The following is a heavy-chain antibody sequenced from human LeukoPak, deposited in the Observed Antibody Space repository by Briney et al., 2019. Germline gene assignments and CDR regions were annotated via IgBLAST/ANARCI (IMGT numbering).Heavy chain of an antibody. J-gene: IGHJ5*02. V-gene: IGHV3-30-3*01. CDR2: ISYDGSNK. Sequence: GGSLRLSCAASGFTFSSYAMHWVRQAPGKGLEWVAVISYDGSNKYYADSVKGRFTISRDNSKNTLYLQMNSLRAEDTAVYYCARDIEYSSSSVGWFDPWGQGTLVTVSS. CDR1: GFTFSSYA. D-gene: IGHD6-6*01. CDR3: ARDIEYSSSSVGWFDP.